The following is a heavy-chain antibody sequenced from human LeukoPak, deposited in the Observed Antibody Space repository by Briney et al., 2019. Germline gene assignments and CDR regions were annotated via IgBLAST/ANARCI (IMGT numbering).Heavy chain of an antibody. J-gene: IGHJ4*02. CDR2: ISGSGGST. CDR1: GFTFSSYA. V-gene: IGHV3-23*01. Sequence: PGGSLRLSCAASGFTFSSYAMSWVRQAPGKGLEWVSAISGSGGSTYYADSVKGRFTISRDNSKNTLYLQMNSLRAEDTAVYYCARDGHFDFWSGSAYPNWGQGTLVTVSS. CDR3: ARDGHFDFWSGSAYPN. D-gene: IGHD3-3*01.